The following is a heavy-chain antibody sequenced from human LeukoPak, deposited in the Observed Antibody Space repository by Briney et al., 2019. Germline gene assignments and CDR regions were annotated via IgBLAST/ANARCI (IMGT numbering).Heavy chain of an antibody. J-gene: IGHJ4*02. V-gene: IGHV3-23*01. D-gene: IGHD3-22*01. CDR3: ARGGIKVIRTFDY. CDR2: ISPSGGIT. Sequence: GGSLRLSCAASGFTFSSHGMNWVRQAPGKGLEWVSGISPSGGITYYTDSVKGRFTISRDNSKNTQSLQMNSLRAEDTAVYYCARGGIKVIRTFDYWGQGTLVTVSS. CDR1: GFTFSSHG.